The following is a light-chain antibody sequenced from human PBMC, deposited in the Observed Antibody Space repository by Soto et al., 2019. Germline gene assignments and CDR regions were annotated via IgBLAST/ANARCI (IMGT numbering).Light chain of an antibody. J-gene: IGKJ1*01. CDR1: QSISSW. CDR3: QXYNSYSRT. Sequence: DIQMTQSPSTLSSSLGDSVTITCRASQSISSWLAWYQQKPGKAPKILIYDDSSLESGVPSRLSGSGSGTELNLTISSLQPDDFATYYCQXYNSYSRTFGQGTKVDIK. V-gene: IGKV1-5*01. CDR2: DDS.